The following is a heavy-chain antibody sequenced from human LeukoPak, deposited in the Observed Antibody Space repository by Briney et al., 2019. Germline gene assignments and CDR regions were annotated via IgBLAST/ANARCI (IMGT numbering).Heavy chain of an antibody. V-gene: IGHV3-64*01. J-gene: IGHJ4*02. CDR2: ISSNGGST. D-gene: IGHD6-19*01. CDR1: GFTFSSYA. Sequence: TGXSLRLSCAASGFTFSSYAMHWVRQAPGKGLEYVSAISSNGGSTYYANSVKGRFTISRDNSKNTLYLQMGSLRAEDMAVYYCARDSIAVAGTIDYWGQGTLVTVSS. CDR3: ARDSIAVAGTIDY.